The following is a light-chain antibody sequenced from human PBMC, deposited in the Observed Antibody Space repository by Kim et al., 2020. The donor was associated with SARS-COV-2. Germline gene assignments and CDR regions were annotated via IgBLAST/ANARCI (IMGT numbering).Light chain of an antibody. J-gene: IGLJ7*01. CDR3: QAWDTNTLV. Sequence: SYELTQPPSVSVSPGQTASISCSGHNLGETFVSWYMHRPGQSPLLVMYHDDKRPSGISERISGSNSGTTATLTISGTQAMDEADYFCQAWDTNTLVFGGGTQLTVL. CDR1: NLGETF. V-gene: IGLV3-1*01. CDR2: HDD.